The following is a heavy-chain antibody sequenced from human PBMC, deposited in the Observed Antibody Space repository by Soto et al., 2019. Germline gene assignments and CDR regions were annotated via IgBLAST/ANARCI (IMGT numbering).Heavy chain of an antibody. V-gene: IGHV6-1*01. J-gene: IGHJ4*02. D-gene: IGHD7-27*01. CDR3: ARTVGTGYFDS. Sequence: SQTLSLTCAISGDSVSNKSSAWNWIRQPPSRGLEWLGRTYYRSNWYDDYALSVKSRITINPDTSKNQVSLQLNSVTPEDTAVYYCARTVGTGYFDSWGQGTRVTVSS. CDR2: TYYRSNWYD. CDR1: GDSVSNKSSA.